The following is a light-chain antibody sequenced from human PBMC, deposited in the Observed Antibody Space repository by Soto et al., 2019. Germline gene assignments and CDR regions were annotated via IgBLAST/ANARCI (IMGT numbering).Light chain of an antibody. J-gene: IGKJ1*01. Sequence: DIQMTQSPSTLSGSVGDRVTITCRASQTISTWLAWYQQKPGKAPKLLIYTASSLESGVPSRFSGSGSGTEFTLTISSLQPDDFATYYCQQYDTAWTFGQGTKVDIK. CDR1: QTISTW. CDR3: QQYDTAWT. V-gene: IGKV1-5*03. CDR2: TAS.